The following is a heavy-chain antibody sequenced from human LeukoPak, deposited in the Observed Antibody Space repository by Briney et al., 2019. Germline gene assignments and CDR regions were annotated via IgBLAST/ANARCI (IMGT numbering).Heavy chain of an antibody. V-gene: IGHV3-23*01. J-gene: IGHJ6*02. Sequence: GGSLRLSCATSGFTFSSYGMSWVRQAPGKRLEWVSSISGSDGSTYYADSVKGRFTIPRDNSKNTLYLQMTSLRVEDTAVYYCARARQYDSWSGYTRYYYYGMDVWGQGTTVTVSS. CDR2: ISGSDGST. CDR3: ARARQYDSWSGYTRYYYYGMDV. CDR1: GFTFSSYG. D-gene: IGHD3-3*01.